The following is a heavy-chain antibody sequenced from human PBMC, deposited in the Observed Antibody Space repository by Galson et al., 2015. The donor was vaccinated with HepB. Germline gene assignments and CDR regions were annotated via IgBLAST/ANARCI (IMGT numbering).Heavy chain of an antibody. J-gene: IGHJ3*01. D-gene: IGHD2-21*02. Sequence: SLRLSCAASGFTFSNLWMHWVRQAPGKGLVWVSRINSDGSGTTYADSVKGRFSVSRDNAKNTLYLQMNSLRADDTAVYYCGRGGYCGATCYYGFDLWGQGTMVTVSS. CDR3: GRGGYCGATCYYGFDL. V-gene: IGHV3-74*01. CDR1: GFTFSNLW. CDR2: INSDGSGT.